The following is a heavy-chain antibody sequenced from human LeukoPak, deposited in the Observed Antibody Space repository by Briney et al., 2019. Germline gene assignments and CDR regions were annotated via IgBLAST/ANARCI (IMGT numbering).Heavy chain of an antibody. CDR1: GFTFSSYA. CDR3: AKDRDWNAHYFDY. CDR2: ISGSDGTT. V-gene: IGHV3-23*01. Sequence: GGSLRLSCAASGFTFSSYAMSWVRQAPGKGVEWVSAISGSDGTTYYADSVKGGFTISRDNSKNTLYLQMNSLRAEDAAVYYCAKDRDWNAHYFDYWGQGTLVTVSS. J-gene: IGHJ4*02. D-gene: IGHD1-1*01.